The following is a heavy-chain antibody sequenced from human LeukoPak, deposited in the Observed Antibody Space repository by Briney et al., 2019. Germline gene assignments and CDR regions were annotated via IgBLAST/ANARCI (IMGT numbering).Heavy chain of an antibody. CDR1: AFTFSSYA. Sequence: GGSLRLSCAASAFTFSSYAMSWVRQAPGKGLEWVSAISGSDDNTYYADSVKGRFTISRDNSKNTLYLQMNSLRAEDTALYYCAKPRSISRYCPNGVCYDFDYWGQGTLVTVSS. CDR3: AKPRSISRYCPNGVCYDFDY. CDR2: ISGSDDNT. D-gene: IGHD2-8*01. J-gene: IGHJ4*02. V-gene: IGHV3-23*01.